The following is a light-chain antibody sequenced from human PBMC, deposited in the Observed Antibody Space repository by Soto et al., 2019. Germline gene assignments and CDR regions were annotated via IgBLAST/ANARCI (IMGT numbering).Light chain of an antibody. Sequence: SVLTQPPSVSGAPGQRVTISCTGSSSNIGAGYAVHWYQQLPGTAPKLLIYDNTNRPSGVPDRFSGSESGTSASLAITGLQAEDEADYYCQSYDTSLSASVFGGGTKLTVL. J-gene: IGLJ2*01. CDR3: QSYDTSLSASV. CDR1: SSNIGAGYA. CDR2: DNT. V-gene: IGLV1-40*01.